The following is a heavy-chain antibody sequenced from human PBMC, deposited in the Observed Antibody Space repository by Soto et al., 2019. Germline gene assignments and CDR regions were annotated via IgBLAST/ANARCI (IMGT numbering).Heavy chain of an antibody. Sequence: GGSLRLSCAASGFTFSSYAMSWVRQAPGKGLEWVSAISGSGGSTYYADSVKGRFTISRDNSKNTLYLQMNSLRAEDTAVYYCAKVYYDILTGYYYYFDYWGQGTLVNVSS. CDR1: GFTFSSYA. J-gene: IGHJ4*02. V-gene: IGHV3-23*01. CDR3: AKVYYDILTGYYYYFDY. CDR2: ISGSGGST. D-gene: IGHD3-9*01.